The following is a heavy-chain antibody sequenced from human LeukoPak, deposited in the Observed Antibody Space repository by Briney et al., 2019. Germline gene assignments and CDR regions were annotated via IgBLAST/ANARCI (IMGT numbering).Heavy chain of an antibody. CDR2: INPNSGGT. J-gene: IGHJ4*02. D-gene: IGHD3-16*01. CDR3: ARDLGSQRSYYDYVWGSYYYFDY. CDR1: GYTFTGYY. V-gene: IGHV1-2*02. Sequence: ASVKVSCKASGYTFTGYYMHWVRQAPGQGLEWMGWINPNSGGTNYAQKFQGRVTMTRDTSISTAYMELSRLRSDDTAVYYCARDLGSQRSYYDYVWGSYYYFDYWGQGTLGTVSS.